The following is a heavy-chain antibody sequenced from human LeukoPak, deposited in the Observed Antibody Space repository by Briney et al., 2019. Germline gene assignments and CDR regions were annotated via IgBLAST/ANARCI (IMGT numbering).Heavy chain of an antibody. V-gene: IGHV3-23*01. J-gene: IGHJ4*02. CDR1: GFTFTSYV. D-gene: IGHD4-17*01. Sequence: GGSLRLSCAASGFTFTSYVMSWVRQAPGKGLEWVSVISGSGGSTYYADTVKGRFTISRDNSKNTLYLQMNSLRAEDTAVYYCAKRALTTFYFDYWGQGTLVTVSS. CDR3: AKRALTTFYFDY. CDR2: ISGSGGST.